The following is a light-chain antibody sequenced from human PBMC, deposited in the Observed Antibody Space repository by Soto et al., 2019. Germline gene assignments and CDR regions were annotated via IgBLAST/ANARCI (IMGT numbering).Light chain of an antibody. Sequence: QSGLTQPPSTSGSAGRAVAISGTGTKYDVGFYDFVSWYQHHPGKAPRLIIYEVVQRPSGVPDRFSGSKSGNTASLTVSGLQAADEADYFCKSYAGSNTYVFGSGTKVTVL. CDR2: EVV. CDR3: KSYAGSNTYV. J-gene: IGLJ1*01. V-gene: IGLV2-8*01. CDR1: KYDVGFYDF.